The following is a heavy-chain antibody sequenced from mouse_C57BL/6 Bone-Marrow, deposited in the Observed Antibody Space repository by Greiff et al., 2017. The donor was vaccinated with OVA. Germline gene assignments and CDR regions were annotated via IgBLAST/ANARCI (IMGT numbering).Heavy chain of an antibody. V-gene: IGHV1-69*01. CDR1: GYTFTSYW. CDR2: IDPSDSYT. CDR3: ARSGDGYLYYYAMDY. J-gene: IGHJ4*01. Sequence: QVQLQQPGAELVMPGASVKLSCKASGYTFTSYWMHWVKQRPGQGLEWIGEIDPSDSYTNNNQKFKGKSTLTVDKSSSTAYMQLSSLTSEDSAVYYCARSGDGYLYYYAMDYWGQGTSVTVSS. D-gene: IGHD2-3*01.